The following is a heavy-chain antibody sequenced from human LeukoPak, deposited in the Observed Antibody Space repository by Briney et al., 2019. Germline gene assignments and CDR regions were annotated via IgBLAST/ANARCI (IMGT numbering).Heavy chain of an antibody. CDR2: IYNVGST. V-gene: IGHV3-66*01. Sequence: GGSLRLSCAASGFTVSSNYMSWVRQAPGKGLEWVSVIYNVGSTFFADSVKGRFTISRDSSKNALFLQMNSLRAEDTAVYYCVNSVMVRGVIRPYWGQGTLVTVSS. D-gene: IGHD3-10*01. J-gene: IGHJ4*02. CDR1: GFTVSSNY. CDR3: VNSVMVRGVIRPY.